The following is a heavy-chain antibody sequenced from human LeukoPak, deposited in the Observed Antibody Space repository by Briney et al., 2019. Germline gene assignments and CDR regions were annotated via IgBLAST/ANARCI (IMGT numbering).Heavy chain of an antibody. CDR2: MNPNSGNT. Sequence: ASVKVSCKASGYTFTSYYMYWVRQATGQGLEWMGWMNPNSGNTGYAQKFQGRVTMTRNTSISTAYMELSSLRSDDTAVYYCARDSATYGGYAFDYWGQGTLVTVSS. V-gene: IGHV1-8*02. J-gene: IGHJ4*02. D-gene: IGHD5-12*01. CDR1: GYTFTSYY. CDR3: ARDSATYGGYAFDY.